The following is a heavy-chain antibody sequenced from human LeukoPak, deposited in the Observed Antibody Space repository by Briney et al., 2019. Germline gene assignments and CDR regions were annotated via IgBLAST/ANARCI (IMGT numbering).Heavy chain of an antibody. D-gene: IGHD1-26*01. J-gene: IGHJ6*02. CDR1: GFTFSSYN. CDR3: ARAGVGAISRYYYYGMDV. V-gene: IGHV3-48*02. CDR2: ISISSSTI. Sequence: GGSLRLSCAASGFTFSSYNLHWVRQAPGKGLGWVSYISISSSTIYYADSVKGRFTISRDNAKNSLYLQMDSLSDEDTAVYYCARAGVGAISRYYYYGMDVWGQGTTVTVSS.